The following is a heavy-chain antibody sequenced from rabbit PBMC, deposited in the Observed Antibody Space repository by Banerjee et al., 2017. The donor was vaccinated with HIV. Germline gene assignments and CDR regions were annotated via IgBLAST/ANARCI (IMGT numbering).Heavy chain of an antibody. CDR2: IYAGKGST. Sequence: QLKETGGGLVQPGGSLTLSCKASGFDFSSYYMSWVRQAPGKGLEWIGIIYAGKGSTDYASWVNGRFTISSDNAQNTVDLQMNSLTAADTATYFCARVATYGYAGYAYATNLWGQGTLVTVS. CDR1: GFDFSSYY. CDR3: ARVATYGYAGYAYATNL. J-gene: IGHJ4*01. D-gene: IGHD6-1*01. V-gene: IGHV1S7*01.